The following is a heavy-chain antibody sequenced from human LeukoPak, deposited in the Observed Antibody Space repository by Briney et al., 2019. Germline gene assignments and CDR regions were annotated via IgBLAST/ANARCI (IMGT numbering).Heavy chain of an antibody. D-gene: IGHD5-18*01. J-gene: IGHJ3*02. CDR3: ARRYSYGPDAFDI. V-gene: IGHV4-38-2*01. Sequence: PSETLSLTCAVSGYSISSGYYWGWIRQPPGKGLEWIGSIYHSGSTYYNPSLKSRVTIPVDPSKNQFSLKLSSVTAADTAVYYCARRYSYGPDAFDIWGQGTMVTVSS. CDR1: GYSISSGYY. CDR2: IYHSGST.